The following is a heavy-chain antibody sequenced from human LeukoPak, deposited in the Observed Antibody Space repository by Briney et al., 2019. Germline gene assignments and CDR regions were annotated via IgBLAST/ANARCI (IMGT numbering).Heavy chain of an antibody. J-gene: IGHJ4*02. Sequence: GGSLRLSCAASGFTFSSYSMNWVRQAPGKGLEWVSSISSSSSYIYYADSVKGRFTISRDNAKNSLYLQMNSLRAEDTAVYYCARDEGFCSGGSCYLPFDYWVQGTLVTVSS. D-gene: IGHD2-15*01. CDR1: GFTFSSYS. CDR2: ISSSSSYI. V-gene: IGHV3-21*01. CDR3: ARDEGFCSGGSCYLPFDY.